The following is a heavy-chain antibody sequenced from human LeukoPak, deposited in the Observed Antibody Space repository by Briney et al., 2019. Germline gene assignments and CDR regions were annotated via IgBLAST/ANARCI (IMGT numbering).Heavy chain of an antibody. Sequence: SETLSLTCAVYGGSFSGYYWSWIRQPPGKGLEWIGEINHSGSTNYNPSLKSRVTISVDTSKNQFSLKLSSVTAADTAVYHCARGPYCSSTSCYRNWFDPWAREPWSPSPQ. CDR3: ARGPYCSSTSCYRNWFDP. J-gene: IGHJ5*02. CDR2: INHSGST. D-gene: IGHD2-2*02. CDR1: GGSFSGYY. V-gene: IGHV4-34*01.